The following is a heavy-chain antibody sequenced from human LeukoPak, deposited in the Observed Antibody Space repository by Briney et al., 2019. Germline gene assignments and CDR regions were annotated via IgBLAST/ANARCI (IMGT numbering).Heavy chain of an antibody. D-gene: IGHD3-9*01. Sequence: HPGGSLRLSCAASGFTFSGSIMHWVRQASGKGLEWVGRIRSKANSYATTYAASVKGRFTISRDDSKNTAYLQMNSLKTEDTAVYYCTTTYYDILTGYYTFDYWGQGTLVTVSS. CDR2: IRSKANSYAT. J-gene: IGHJ4*02. CDR3: TTTYYDILTGYYTFDY. CDR1: GFTFSGSI. V-gene: IGHV3-73*01.